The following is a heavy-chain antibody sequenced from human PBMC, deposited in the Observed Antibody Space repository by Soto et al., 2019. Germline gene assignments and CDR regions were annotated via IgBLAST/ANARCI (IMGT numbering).Heavy chain of an antibody. D-gene: IGHD6-6*01. CDR3: VRGRSRRAARPEYGDY. J-gene: IGHJ4*02. CDR2: INSGNTI. CDR1: GFTFRDYY. Sequence: QVQLVESGGGLVEPGGSLRLSCAASGFTFRDYYMNWIRQAPGKGLEWVSYINSGNTIYHADSVKGRFTISRDNAKNSLYLQMNSLRVEDTAVYYCVRGRSRRAARPEYGDYWGQGTLVTVSS. V-gene: IGHV3-11*01.